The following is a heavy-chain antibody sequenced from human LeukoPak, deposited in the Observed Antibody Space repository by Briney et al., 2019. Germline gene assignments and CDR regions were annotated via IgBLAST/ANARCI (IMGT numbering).Heavy chain of an antibody. J-gene: IGHJ4*02. Sequence: PSETLSLTCAVYGGSFSGYYWSWIRQPPGKGLEWIGEINHSGGTNYNPSLKSRVTISVDTSKNQFSLKLSSVTAADTAVYYCARRPQWLGKFFDYWGQGTLVTVSS. CDR3: ARRPQWLGKFFDY. CDR2: INHSGGT. D-gene: IGHD6-19*01. V-gene: IGHV4-34*01. CDR1: GGSFSGYY.